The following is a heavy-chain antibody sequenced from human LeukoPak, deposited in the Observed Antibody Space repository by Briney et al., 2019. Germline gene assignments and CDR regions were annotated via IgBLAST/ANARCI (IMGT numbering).Heavy chain of an antibody. CDR2: ISYSGST. V-gene: IGHV4-39*07. J-gene: IGHJ4*02. CDR3: ARDNTMSGSYIG. D-gene: IGHD1-26*01. CDR1: GGSISSSTYN. Sequence: PSETLSLTCTVSGGSISSSTYNWDWIRQPPGKGLEWIGRISYSGSTYYNPSLKSRVTISVDTSKNQFSLKLSSVTAADTAVYYCARDNTMSGSYIGWGQGTLVTVSS.